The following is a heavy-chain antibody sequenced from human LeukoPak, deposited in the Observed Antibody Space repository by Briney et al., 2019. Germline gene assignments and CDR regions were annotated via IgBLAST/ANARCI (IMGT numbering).Heavy chain of an antibody. D-gene: IGHD6-13*01. CDR2: ISYDGSNK. V-gene: IGHV3-30*18. Sequence: PGGSLRLSCAASGFTFSDYYMSWIRQAPGKGLEWVAVISYDGSNKYYADSVKGRFTISRDNSKNTLYLQMNSLRAEDTAVYYCAKDRQGDSSSWVDYWGQGTLVTVSS. CDR1: GFTFSDYY. CDR3: AKDRQGDSSSWVDY. J-gene: IGHJ4*02.